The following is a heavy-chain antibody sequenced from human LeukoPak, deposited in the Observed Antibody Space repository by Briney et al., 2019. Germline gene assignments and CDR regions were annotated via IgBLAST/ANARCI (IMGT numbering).Heavy chain of an antibody. V-gene: IGHV1-2*02. Sequence: ASVKASCKASGYTFTGYYMHWVRQAPGQGLEWMGWINPNSGGTNYAQKFQGRVTMTRDTSISTAYMELSRLRSDDTAVYYCARVDLGIVATPYNWFDPWGQGTLVNVSS. CDR3: ARVDLGIVATPYNWFDP. J-gene: IGHJ5*02. D-gene: IGHD2-2*03. CDR1: GYTFTGYY. CDR2: INPNSGGT.